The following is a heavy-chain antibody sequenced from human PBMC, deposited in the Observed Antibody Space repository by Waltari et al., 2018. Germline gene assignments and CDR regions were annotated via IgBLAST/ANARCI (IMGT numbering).Heavy chain of an antibody. CDR1: GYTFTSYA. CDR3: ARAPTGGAAQRNWFDP. Sequence: QVQLVQSGAEVKKPGASVKVSCKASGYTFTSYAMHWVRQAPGQRLEWMGWINAGNGNTKNSQKFQGRVTITRDTSASTAYMELSSLRSEDTAVYYCARAPTGGAAQRNWFDPWGQGTLVTVSS. J-gene: IGHJ5*02. CDR2: INAGNGNT. V-gene: IGHV1-3*01. D-gene: IGHD3-16*01.